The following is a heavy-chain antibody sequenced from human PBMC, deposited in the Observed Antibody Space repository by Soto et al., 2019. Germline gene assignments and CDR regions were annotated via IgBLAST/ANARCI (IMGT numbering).Heavy chain of an antibody. CDR3: ARDHSCNYALAFFDY. V-gene: IGHV4-38-2*02. D-gene: IGHD1-7*01. CDR2: IYHSGST. Sequence: TLSLTCAVSGYSISSGYYWGWIRQPPGKGLEWIGSIYHSGSTYYNPSLMSRVTISVDTSKIQFSLKLSSVTAADTAVYYCARDHSCNYALAFFDYLGQSNRVTVS. CDR1: GYSISSGYY. J-gene: IGHJ4*01.